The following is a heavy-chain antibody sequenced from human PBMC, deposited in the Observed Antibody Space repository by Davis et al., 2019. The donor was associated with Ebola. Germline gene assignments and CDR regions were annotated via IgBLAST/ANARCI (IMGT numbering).Heavy chain of an antibody. CDR3: ARARYPDFKFDY. J-gene: IGHJ4*02. V-gene: IGHV3-11*01. D-gene: IGHD3-3*01. Sequence: PGGSLRLSCAASGFTFSDYYMSWIRQAPGKGLEWVSYISSSGTIIYYADSVKGRFTISRDNAKNSLYLQMNTLRAEDTAVYYCARARYPDFKFDYWGQGTLVTVSS. CDR1: GFTFSDYY. CDR2: ISSSGTII.